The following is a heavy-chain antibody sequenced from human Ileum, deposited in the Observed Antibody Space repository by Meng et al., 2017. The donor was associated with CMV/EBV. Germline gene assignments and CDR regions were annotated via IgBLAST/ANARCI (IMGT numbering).Heavy chain of an antibody. D-gene: IGHD5-24*01. J-gene: IGHJ4*02. Sequence: EVQVVESGGGLIQPGGSLRLSCAASGFTVSTNYMSWVRQAPGKGLEWVSVIYSGGTTYYADSVKGRFTISRDNSKNTLFLQMNNLRAEDTAVYYCAMRFATAHGLDYWGQGTLVTVSS. V-gene: IGHV3-53*01. CDR3: AMRFATAHGLDY. CDR2: IYSGGTT. CDR1: GFTVSTNY.